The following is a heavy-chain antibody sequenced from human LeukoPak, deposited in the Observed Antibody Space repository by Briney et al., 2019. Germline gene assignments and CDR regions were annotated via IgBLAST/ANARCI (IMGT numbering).Heavy chain of an antibody. D-gene: IGHD1-26*01. J-gene: IGHJ4*02. CDR3: ARALGSYSGGN. CDR2: IYHSGST. Sequence: SEPLSLTCAVSGGSISSNNWWKWVRQPPGKGLEWIGEIYHSGSTNYNPSLKSRVTISVDKSKNRISLKLNSVTTADTAVYYCARALGSYSGGNWGQGTLVTVSS. CDR1: GGSISSNNW. V-gene: IGHV4-4*02.